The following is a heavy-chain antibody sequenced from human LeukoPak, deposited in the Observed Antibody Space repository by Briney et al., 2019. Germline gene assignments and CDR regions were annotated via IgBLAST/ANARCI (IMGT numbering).Heavy chain of an antibody. Sequence: GASVKVSCKASGYTFSSYAMNWVRQAPGQGLEWMGRIIPILGIANYAQKFQGRVTITADKSTSTAYMELSSLRSEDTAVYYCARADDGGSYLFDYWGQGTLVTVSS. CDR3: ARADDGGSYLFDY. CDR2: IIPILGIA. D-gene: IGHD1-26*01. CDR1: GYTFSSYA. J-gene: IGHJ4*02. V-gene: IGHV1-69*04.